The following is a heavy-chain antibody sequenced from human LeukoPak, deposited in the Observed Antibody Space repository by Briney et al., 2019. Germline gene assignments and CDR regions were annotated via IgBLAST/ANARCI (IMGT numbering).Heavy chain of an antibody. CDR2: MYSGGAT. V-gene: IGHV3-66*01. Sequence: GGSLRLPCAASGVTVSSSYMSWVRQAPGQGLEWVSIMYSGGATDYADSVKGRFTISRDNSKNTLYLQMNSLRAEDTAVYYCARDPSPFYGDYGYWGQGTLVIVSS. J-gene: IGHJ4*02. D-gene: IGHD4-17*01. CDR1: GVTVSSSY. CDR3: ARDPSPFYGDYGY.